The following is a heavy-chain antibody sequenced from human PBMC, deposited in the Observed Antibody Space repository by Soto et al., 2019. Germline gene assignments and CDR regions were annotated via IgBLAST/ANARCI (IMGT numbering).Heavy chain of an antibody. J-gene: IGHJ1*01. D-gene: IGHD1-26*01. V-gene: IGHV4-39*01. Sequence: QLQLQESGPGLVKPSETLSLTCTVSGGSISSSTYYWGWIRQPPGKGLEWLGSIDYSGTTYYNSSPKSLVTIPVDTTKNQCSLKLSAVTAADTAVYYCARQGANSWRSSEYFQHWGQGPLVTVSS. CDR1: GGSISSSTYY. CDR3: ARQGANSWRSSEYFQH. CDR2: IDYSGTT.